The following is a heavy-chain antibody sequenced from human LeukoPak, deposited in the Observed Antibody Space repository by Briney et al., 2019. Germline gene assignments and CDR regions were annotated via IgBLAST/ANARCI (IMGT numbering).Heavy chain of an antibody. CDR1: GFTFGDYA. Sequence: PGRSLRLSCTASGFTFGDYAMSWIRQAPGKGLEWVSYISSSGSTIYYADSVKGRFTISRDNAKNSLYLQMNSLRAEDTAVYYCARIAARPGQEHDYWGQGTLVTVSS. V-gene: IGHV3-11*04. CDR2: ISSSGSTI. D-gene: IGHD6-6*01. J-gene: IGHJ4*02. CDR3: ARIAARPGQEHDY.